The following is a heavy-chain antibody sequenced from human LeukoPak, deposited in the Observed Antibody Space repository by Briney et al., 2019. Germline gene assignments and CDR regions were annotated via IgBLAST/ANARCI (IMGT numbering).Heavy chain of an antibody. CDR3: ARDQPARHY. J-gene: IGHJ4*02. Sequence: GASVTVSCTPSEFTFIRYYMNWVRQAPGQGLEWMGRINLNTGDTDYAPKFQGRVTMTRDTSITTAYMELSRLRDDDTAEYYFARDQPARHYWGGGTGVSVS. V-gene: IGHV1-2*06. CDR1: EFTFIRYY. CDR2: INLNTGDT.